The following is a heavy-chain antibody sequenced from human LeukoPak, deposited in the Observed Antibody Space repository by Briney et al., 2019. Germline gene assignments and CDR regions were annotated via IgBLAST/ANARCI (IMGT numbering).Heavy chain of an antibody. Sequence: PGGSLRLSCAASGLTFSSYAMSWVRQAPEKGLEWVAAISNSGGDTFYSDSGKGRFTIARDNSKNTLYLQMNSLRVDDTAVYYCAQQLGYCSGGTCYFTYWGQGTLVTVSS. CDR3: AQQLGYCSGGTCYFTY. D-gene: IGHD2-15*01. V-gene: IGHV3-23*01. J-gene: IGHJ1*01. CDR2: ISNSGGDT. CDR1: GLTFSSYA.